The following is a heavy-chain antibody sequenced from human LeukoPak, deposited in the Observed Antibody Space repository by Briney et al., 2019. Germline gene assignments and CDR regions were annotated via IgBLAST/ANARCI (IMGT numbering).Heavy chain of an antibody. CDR1: GFTFSSYA. CDR3: ARDSPYWGAFDI. Sequence: QPGESLRLSCAASGFTFSSYAMHWVRQAPGKGLEYVSAISSNGGSTYYANSVKGRFTISRDNSKNTLYLQMGSLRAEDMAVYYCARDSPYWGAFDIWGQGTMVTVSS. J-gene: IGHJ3*02. CDR2: ISSNGGST. D-gene: IGHD7-27*01. V-gene: IGHV3-64*01.